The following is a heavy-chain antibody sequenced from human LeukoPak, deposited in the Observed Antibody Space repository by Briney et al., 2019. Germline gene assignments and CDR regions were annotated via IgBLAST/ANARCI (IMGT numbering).Heavy chain of an antibody. CDR2: INPNSGGT. D-gene: IGHD5-24*01. CDR1: GYTLTELS. J-gene: IGHJ4*02. CDR3: ARKFAGRWLQFVDY. V-gene: IGHV1-2*02. Sequence: ASVKVSCKVSGYTLTELSMHWVRQAPGQGLEWMGWINPNSGGTNYAQKFQGRVTMTRDTSISTAYMELSRLRSDDTAVYYCARKFAGRWLQFVDYWGQGTLVTVSS.